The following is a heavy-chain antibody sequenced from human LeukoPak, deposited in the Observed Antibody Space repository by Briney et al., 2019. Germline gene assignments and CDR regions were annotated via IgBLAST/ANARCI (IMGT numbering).Heavy chain of an antibody. CDR2: IIPIFGTA. J-gene: IGHJ5*02. V-gene: IGHV1-69*13. CDR1: GGTFSSYA. CDR3: ARAMVYDRVEIGNWFDP. D-gene: IGHD2-8*01. Sequence: SVKVSCKASGGTFSSYAISWVRQAPGQGLEWMGGIIPIFGTANYAQKFQGRVTITADESTSTAYMELSSLRSEDAAVYYCARAMVYDRVEIGNWFDPWGQGTLVTVSS.